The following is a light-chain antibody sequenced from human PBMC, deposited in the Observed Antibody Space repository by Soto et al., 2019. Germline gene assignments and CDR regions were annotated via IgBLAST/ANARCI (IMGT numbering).Light chain of an antibody. CDR3: VSYIESSLTHWV. J-gene: IGLJ3*02. CDR2: EVD. Sequence: QSALTQPASVSGSPGQSITISCTGTYTDVGGYNRVSWYQHHAGKGPKMLIFEVDNRPSGISDRISGSKSGDTASLTISDLQAEDEADYYCVSYIESSLTHWVFGGGTKVTVL. CDR1: YTDVGGYNR. V-gene: IGLV2-14*01.